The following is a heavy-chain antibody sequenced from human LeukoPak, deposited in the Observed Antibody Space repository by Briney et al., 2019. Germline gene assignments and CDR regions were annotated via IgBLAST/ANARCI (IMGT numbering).Heavy chain of an antibody. Sequence: GGSLRLSCAASGFSFSSYWIHWVRQAPGKGLEWVSYISSSSSTIYYADSVKGRFTISRDNAKNSLYLQMNSLRAEDTAVYYCARDRVTMVRGVIIGVLDYWGQGTLVTVSS. V-gene: IGHV3-48*01. D-gene: IGHD3-10*01. CDR1: GFSFSSYW. J-gene: IGHJ4*02. CDR3: ARDRVTMVRGVIIGVLDY. CDR2: ISSSSSTI.